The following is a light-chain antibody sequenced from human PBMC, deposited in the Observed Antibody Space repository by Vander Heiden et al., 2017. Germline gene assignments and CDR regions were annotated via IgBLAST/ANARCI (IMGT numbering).Light chain of an antibody. CDR3: QQYNNWPRT. J-gene: IGKJ1*01. V-gene: IGKV3-15*01. CDR1: QSVSIN. CDR2: VAS. Sequence: EIVMTQSPATLSVSPGDRVTLSCRASQSVSINLAWYQQKPGQAPRLLIYVASTRATGIPARFSGSGSGTEFTLTISSRQSDDSAVYYCQQYNNWPRTFGHGTKVEIK.